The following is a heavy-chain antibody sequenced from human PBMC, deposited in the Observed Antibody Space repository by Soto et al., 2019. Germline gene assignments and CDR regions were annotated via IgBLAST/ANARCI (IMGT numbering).Heavy chain of an antibody. Sequence: GGSLRLSCAASGFTFSDYYMSWIRQAPGKGLEWVSYISSSGSTIYYADSVKGRFTISRDNAKNSLYLQMNSLRAEDTAVYYCARERLCVTSCYTSAFDIWGQGTMVTVSS. D-gene: IGHD2-2*02. J-gene: IGHJ3*02. CDR3: ARERLCVTSCYTSAFDI. V-gene: IGHV3-11*01. CDR1: GFTFSDYY. CDR2: ISSSGSTI.